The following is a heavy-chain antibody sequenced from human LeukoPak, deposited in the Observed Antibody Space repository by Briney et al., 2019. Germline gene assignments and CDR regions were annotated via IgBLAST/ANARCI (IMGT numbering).Heavy chain of an antibody. CDR2: ISSSGSTI. Sequence: GGSLRLSCAASGFTFSSYETNWVRQAPGKGLEWVSYISSSGSTIYYADSVKGRFTISRDNAKNSLYLQMNSLRAEDTAVYYCARGFEGLRYFDWLSSTFDYWGQGTLVTVSS. J-gene: IGHJ4*02. V-gene: IGHV3-48*03. CDR3: ARGFEGLRYFDWLSSTFDY. CDR1: GFTFSSYE. D-gene: IGHD3-9*01.